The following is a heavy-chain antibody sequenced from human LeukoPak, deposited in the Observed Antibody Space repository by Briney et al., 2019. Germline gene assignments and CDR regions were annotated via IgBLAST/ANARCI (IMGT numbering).Heavy chain of an antibody. V-gene: IGHV3-23*01. J-gene: IGHJ4*02. Sequence: GGSLRLSCAASGFYFDYYAMSWVRHPPGQGLEWVSTISGSAITTFYADAVKGRFTISRDNSQNTLFLQRNSLRADDTAVYHCARTTRILGASLVDYWGQGIQVTVSS. CDR1: GFYFDYYA. CDR3: ARTTRILGASLVDY. CDR2: ISGSAITT. D-gene: IGHD1-26*01.